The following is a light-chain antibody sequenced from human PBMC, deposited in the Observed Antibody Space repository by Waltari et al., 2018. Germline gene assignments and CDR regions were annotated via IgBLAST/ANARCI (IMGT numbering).Light chain of an antibody. CDR1: QSISNW. Sequence: DVQMTQSPSTPSASVGDRVTITCRASQSISNWLAWYQQKPGKAPKVLIYKASNLESGVPSRFSGSGSGTEFTLTISSLQPDDCATYYCQQYSTYSRTFGQGTKVEIK. CDR2: KAS. CDR3: QQYSTYSRT. J-gene: IGKJ1*01. V-gene: IGKV1-5*03.